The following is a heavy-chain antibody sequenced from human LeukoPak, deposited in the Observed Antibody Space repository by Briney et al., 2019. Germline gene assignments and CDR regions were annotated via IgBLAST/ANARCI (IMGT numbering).Heavy chain of an antibody. V-gene: IGHV4-39*07. J-gene: IGHJ4*02. CDR3: ARVGSNNGWFFDY. CDR1: GGSISSSSDY. Sequence: SETLSLTCNVSGGSISSSSDYWGWIRQPPGKGVEWIGGMYYSGNTYYNPSLKIRVTISVDASKNQFSLKLSSVTAADSAVYYCARVGSNNGWFFDYWGQGTLVTVSS. CDR2: MYYSGNT. D-gene: IGHD6-19*01.